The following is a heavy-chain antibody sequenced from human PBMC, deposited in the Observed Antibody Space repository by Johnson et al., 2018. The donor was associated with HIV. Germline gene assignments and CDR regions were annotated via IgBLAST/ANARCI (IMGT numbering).Heavy chain of an antibody. CDR3: ARDHMGPVNRRVQWLVPRGFDF. D-gene: IGHD6-19*01. CDR1: GFTFSDFR. CDR2: INVDGREK. Sequence: EVQLVESGGGVVRPGGSLRLSCAASGFTFSDFRMSWVRQAPGRGLEWVANINVDGREKYYVDSVEGRFTISRDNAKNSLYLQLNSLRAEDTALYYCARDHMGPVNRRVQWLVPRGFDFWGQGTMVTVAS. V-gene: IGHV3-7*03. J-gene: IGHJ3*01.